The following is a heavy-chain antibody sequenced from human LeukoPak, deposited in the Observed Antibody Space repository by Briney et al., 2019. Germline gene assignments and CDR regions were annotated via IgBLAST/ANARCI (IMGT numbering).Heavy chain of an antibody. Sequence: SEILSLTCAVYGGSCSGYYWSWIRQPPGKGLEWIGYIYYSGSTNYNPSLKSRVTISVDTSKNQFSLKLSSVTAADTAVYYCARGPAALIDYWGQGTLVTVSS. CDR3: ARGPAALIDY. J-gene: IGHJ4*02. D-gene: IGHD6-25*01. CDR2: IYYSGST. V-gene: IGHV4-59*01. CDR1: GGSCSGYY.